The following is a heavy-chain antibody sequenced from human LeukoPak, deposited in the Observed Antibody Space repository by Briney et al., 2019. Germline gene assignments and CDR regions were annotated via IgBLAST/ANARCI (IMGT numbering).Heavy chain of an antibody. CDR3: AKDEQLWFRVAWYFDL. Sequence: GGSLRLSCAASGFNFNSFSMNWVRQAPGKGLEWVSAISGSGGSTYYADSVKGRFTISRDNSKNTLYLQMNSLRAEDTAVYYCAKDEQLWFRVAWYFDLWGRGTLVTVSS. J-gene: IGHJ2*01. CDR2: ISGSGGST. CDR1: GFNFNSFS. V-gene: IGHV3-23*01. D-gene: IGHD5-18*01.